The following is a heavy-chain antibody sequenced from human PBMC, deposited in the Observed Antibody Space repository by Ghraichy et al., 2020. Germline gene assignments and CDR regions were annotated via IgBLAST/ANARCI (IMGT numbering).Heavy chain of an antibody. CDR1: DGPFSGFY. J-gene: IGHJ5*02. Sequence: SETLSLKCSVDDGPFSGFYWNWIRQSPGQGLEWIGEIFDSGSMNSNPSLKSRVTMSIDKSKKQFSLNLISVTAADTAVYYCARDSSCVGTTCYNRGYLAPWGQGTLVTVSS. V-gene: IGHV4-34*12. CDR3: ARDSSCVGTTCYNRGYLAP. D-gene: IGHD2-2*02. CDR2: IFDSGSM.